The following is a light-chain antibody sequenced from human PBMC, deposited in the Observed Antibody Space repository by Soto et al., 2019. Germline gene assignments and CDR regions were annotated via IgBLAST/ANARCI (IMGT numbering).Light chain of an antibody. J-gene: IGKJ1*01. CDR3: QQYNNWPQT. CDR2: GAS. V-gene: IGKV3-15*01. Sequence: EIVMTQSPATLSVSPGERATLSFRASQSVSPYLAWYQQKPGQAPRLLIHGASTRATGIPARLSGSGSGTEFTLTISSLQSEDFAVYYCQQYNNWPQTFGQGTKVDNK. CDR1: QSVSPY.